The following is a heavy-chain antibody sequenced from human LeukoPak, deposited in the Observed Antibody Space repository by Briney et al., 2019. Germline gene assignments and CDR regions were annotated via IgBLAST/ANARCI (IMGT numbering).Heavy chain of an antibody. CDR2: ISVNNGGT. J-gene: IGHJ1*01. CDR3: ATATQPRGYFLH. CDR1: GYTFTTYS. V-gene: IGHV1-18*01. D-gene: IGHD2-2*01. Sequence: GASVKVSCKASGYTFTTYSLAWVRQALGQSLEWMGWISVNNGGTNYAQSFQDRVTLTGDTSTNTAYLELRSLRSDDTAIIYCATATQPRGYFLHWGQGTLVTVSS.